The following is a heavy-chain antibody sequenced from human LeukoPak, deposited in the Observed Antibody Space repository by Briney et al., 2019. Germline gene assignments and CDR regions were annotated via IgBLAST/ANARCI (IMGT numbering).Heavy chain of an antibody. V-gene: IGHV5-51*01. D-gene: IGHD6-13*01. Sequence: GESLKIFCKGSGYSFTKYWIGWVRQMPGKGLEWMGIIYPGDSDTRYSPSFQGRVTISVDMSLSTAYLQWSSLKASDTAMYYCASRIVAAGTGGFDIWGQGTMVTVSS. J-gene: IGHJ3*02. CDR2: IYPGDSDT. CDR1: GYSFTKYW. CDR3: ASRIVAAGTGGFDI.